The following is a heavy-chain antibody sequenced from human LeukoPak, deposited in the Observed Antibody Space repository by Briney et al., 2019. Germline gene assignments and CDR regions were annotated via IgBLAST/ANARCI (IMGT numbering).Heavy chain of an antibody. J-gene: IGHJ4*02. V-gene: IGHV3-66*02. D-gene: IGHD6-19*01. CDR1: GFTVSSNY. CDR3: AGPTSGWSALDY. Sequence: GGSLRLSCAASGFTVSSNYMSWVRQAPGKGLEWVSVIYGGGSAYYADSVKGRFTISRDNSKNTLYLQMNSLRTEDTAVYYCAGPTSGWSALDYWGQGTLVTVSS. CDR2: IYGGGSA.